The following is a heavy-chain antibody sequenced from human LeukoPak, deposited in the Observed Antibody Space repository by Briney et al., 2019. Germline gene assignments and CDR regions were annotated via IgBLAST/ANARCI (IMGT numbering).Heavy chain of an antibody. CDR3: ATLGHYDYVWGNYRPTFDD. Sequence: GGSLRLSCAATGFTFSNYGMSWVRQAPEKGLEWVSLISGDGGSTDYADSVKGRFTISRDNFKKTLYLQMNSLRAEDTAVYYCATLGHYDYVWGNYRPTFDDWGQGTLVTVSS. CDR2: ISGDGGST. D-gene: IGHD3-16*02. J-gene: IGHJ4*02. CDR1: GFTFSNYG. V-gene: IGHV3-23*01.